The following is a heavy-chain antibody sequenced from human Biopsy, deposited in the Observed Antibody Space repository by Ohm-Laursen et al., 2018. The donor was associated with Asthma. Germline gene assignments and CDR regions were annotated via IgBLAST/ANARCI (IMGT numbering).Heavy chain of an antibody. V-gene: IGHV4-59*07. D-gene: IGHD2-15*01. CDR3: AGFCSGGNCPDH. CDR1: GVSIRSFY. Sequence: SDTLSLTCTVSGVSIRSFYWTWIRPPPGKGLEWIGNIHYSGSTYSNPSLQSRVTISVDTSKKQISLRLSSVIAADTAVYYCAGFCSGGNCPDHWGQGTLVTVSS. CDR2: IHYSGST. J-gene: IGHJ4*02.